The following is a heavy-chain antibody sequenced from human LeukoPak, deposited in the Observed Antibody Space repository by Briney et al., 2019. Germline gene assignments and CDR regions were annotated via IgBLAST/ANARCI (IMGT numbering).Heavy chain of an antibody. CDR1: GFTFSSYW. J-gene: IGHJ6*03. CDR2: ISSSSSYI. Sequence: GGSLRLSCAASGFTFSSYWMHWVRQAPGKGLEWVSSISSSSSYIYYADSVKGRFTISRDNAKNSLYLQMNSLRAEDTAVYYCARDEGYCSGGSCYYYYYYYMDVWGKGTTVTVSS. CDR3: ARDEGYCSGGSCYYYYYYYMDV. D-gene: IGHD2-15*01. V-gene: IGHV3-21*01.